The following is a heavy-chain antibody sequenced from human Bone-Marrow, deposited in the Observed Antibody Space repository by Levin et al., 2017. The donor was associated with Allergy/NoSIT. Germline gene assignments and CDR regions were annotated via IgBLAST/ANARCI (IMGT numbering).Heavy chain of an antibody. CDR1: GFTFSTFW. CDR3: ATTLYDILTGLYGLGV. CDR2: IDDGGSST. V-gene: IGHV3-74*01. Sequence: GGSLRLSCVASGFTFSTFWMHWVRQVPGKGLVWVSSIDDGGSSTKYADSVKGRFTIFRDNAKNTVFLEMNSLRVGDTAVYFCATTLYDILTGLYGLGVWGQGTTVIVSS. D-gene: IGHD3-9*01. J-gene: IGHJ6*02.